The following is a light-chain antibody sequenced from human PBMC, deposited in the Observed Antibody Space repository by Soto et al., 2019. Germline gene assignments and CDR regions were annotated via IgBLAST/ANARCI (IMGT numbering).Light chain of an antibody. Sequence: EIVMTQSPATLSVSPGERATLSFRASQSVSSNLAWYQQKPGQPPRLLIYGASTRATGIPARFSGGGSGTEFTLTISSLQSEDFAVYYCQQYNIWWTFGQGTNVDIK. V-gene: IGKV3-15*01. J-gene: IGKJ1*01. CDR2: GAS. CDR3: QQYNIWWT. CDR1: QSVSSN.